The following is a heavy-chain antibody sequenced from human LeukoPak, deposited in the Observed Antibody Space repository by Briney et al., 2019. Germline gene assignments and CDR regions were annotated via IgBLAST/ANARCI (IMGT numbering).Heavy chain of an antibody. D-gene: IGHD3-10*01. J-gene: IGHJ4*02. V-gene: IGHV3-33*01. Sequence: PGGSLRLSCAASGFTFSTYGMHWVRQAPGKGLEWVAVIWYDGSNKYYADSVQGRFTISRDNSKNPLYLQMNSLRAEDTAVYSCARASGPFDYWGQGTLVTVSS. CDR1: GFTFSTYG. CDR3: ARASGPFDY. CDR2: IWYDGSNK.